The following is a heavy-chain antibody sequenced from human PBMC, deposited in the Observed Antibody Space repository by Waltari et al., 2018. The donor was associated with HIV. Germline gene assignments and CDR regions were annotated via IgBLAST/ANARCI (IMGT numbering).Heavy chain of an antibody. CDR1: GGSVSSYY. CDR2: MYYSGST. D-gene: IGHD7-27*01. CDR3: ARLGNANWFDP. J-gene: IGHJ5*02. V-gene: IGHV4-59*02. Sequence: QVQLQESGPGLVKPSETLSLTCTVSGGSVSSYYWSWIRQPPGKGLEWIGYMYYSGSTNYNPSLKSRVTISGDTSKNQFSLKLTSVTAADTAVYYCARLGNANWFDPWGQGTLVTVSS.